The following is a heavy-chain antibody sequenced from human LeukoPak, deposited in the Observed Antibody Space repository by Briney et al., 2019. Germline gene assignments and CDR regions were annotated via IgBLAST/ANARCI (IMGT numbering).Heavy chain of an antibody. Sequence: ASVTVSCMASGYTFTGYYMHWVRQAPGKGVEGMGWINPNSGGTNYAQTFQGRVTMTRDTSISTAYMELSRLRSDDTAVYYCARAQGDIVVVPAAIYYYYYMDVWGKGTAVTVSS. CDR1: GYTFTGYY. V-gene: IGHV1-2*02. CDR3: ARAQGDIVVVPAAIYYYYYMDV. J-gene: IGHJ6*03. CDR2: INPNSGGT. D-gene: IGHD2-2*01.